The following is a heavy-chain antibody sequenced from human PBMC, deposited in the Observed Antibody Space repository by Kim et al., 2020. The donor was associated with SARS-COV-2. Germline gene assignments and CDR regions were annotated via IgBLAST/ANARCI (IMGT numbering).Heavy chain of an antibody. V-gene: IGHV3-23*01. D-gene: IGHD6-13*01. J-gene: IGHJ5*02. CDR3: ARRPGTAAAGTAHFDP. CDR1: GFSFGIYA. Sequence: GGSLRLSCAASGFSFGIYAMSWVRQAPGKGLEWVSTIGGLDGGIFHADSVKGRLTISRDNSQNTLYLQMTNLKTDDTATYYCARRPGTAAAGTAHFDPCGQGTLVTVSS. CDR2: IGGLDGGI.